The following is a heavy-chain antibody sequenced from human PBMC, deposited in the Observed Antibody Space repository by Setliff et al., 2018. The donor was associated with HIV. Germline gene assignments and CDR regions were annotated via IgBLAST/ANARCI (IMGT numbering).Heavy chain of an antibody. CDR3: STVVTLAYCHDGLCPAFDS. D-gene: IGHD2-8*01. Sequence: SETLSLTCAVHGGPLTDHYWSWIRQPPGKGLEWIGSVYYSGSTNYNPSLKSRITISLDTSKSQFSLKLGSVTAADTAVYFCSTVVTLAYCHDGLCPAFDSWGQGALVTVSS. J-gene: IGHJ4*02. V-gene: IGHV4-59*11. CDR2: VYYSGST. CDR1: GGPLTDHY.